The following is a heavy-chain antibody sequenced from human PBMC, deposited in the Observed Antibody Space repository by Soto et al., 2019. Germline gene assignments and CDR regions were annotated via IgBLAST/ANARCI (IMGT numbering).Heavy chain of an antibody. D-gene: IGHD7-27*01. V-gene: IGHV3-48*03. CDR3: TKSADSAGWGVDF. Sequence: LRLSCVASGFMFDSYAMNWVRQAPGTGLEWVSYISPGGDRIYYAESLKGRITISRDNARNSLSLQMNILSDEDTAVYSCTKSADSAGWGVDFWGQGTLVTVYS. CDR1: GFMFDSYA. J-gene: IGHJ4*02. CDR2: ISPGGDRI.